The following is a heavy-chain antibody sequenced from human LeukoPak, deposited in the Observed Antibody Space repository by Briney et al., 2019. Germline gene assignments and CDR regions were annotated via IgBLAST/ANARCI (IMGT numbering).Heavy chain of an antibody. CDR1: GFTVSSNY. V-gene: IGHV3-53*01. CDR3: ARGGSYLSAFDI. D-gene: IGHD1-26*01. Sequence: GGSLRLSCAASGFTVSSNYMSWVRQAPGKGLEWVSIIYSGGSTLYADSVKGRFTISRDNSKNTLYLQMNSLRAEDTAAYYCARGGSYLSAFDIWGQGTMVTVSS. CDR2: IYSGGST. J-gene: IGHJ3*02.